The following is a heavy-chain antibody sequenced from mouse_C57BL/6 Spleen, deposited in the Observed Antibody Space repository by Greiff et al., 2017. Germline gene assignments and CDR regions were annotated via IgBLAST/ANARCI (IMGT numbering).Heavy chain of an antibody. CDR1: GFNIKDDY. CDR2: IDPENGDT. CDR3: TTDYYGSSYWYFDG. J-gene: IGHJ1*03. V-gene: IGHV14-4*01. D-gene: IGHD1-1*01. Sequence: VQLQQSGAELVRPGASVKLSCTASGFNIKDDYMHWVKQRPEQGLEWIGWIDPENGDTEYASKFQGKATITADTSSNTAYLQLSSLTSEDTAVYYCTTDYYGSSYWYFDGWGTGTTVTVSS.